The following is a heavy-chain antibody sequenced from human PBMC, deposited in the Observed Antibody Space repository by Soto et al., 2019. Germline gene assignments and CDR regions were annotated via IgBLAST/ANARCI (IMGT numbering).Heavy chain of an antibody. CDR1: GFTFSIYW. V-gene: IGHV3-74*01. CDR3: ARRDHDQHDGHGYLGRH. J-gene: IGHJ4*02. D-gene: IGHD5-18*01. Sequence: EVQLVESGGGLVQPGGSLRLSCAASGFTFSIYWMHWVRQVPGKGLEWVSRMNTDGSRTSYADSARGRFVISRDDAKSTLYLQMNNLRAVDTSVYHCARRDHDQHDGHGYLGRHLGQGTLVTVSS. CDR2: MNTDGSRT.